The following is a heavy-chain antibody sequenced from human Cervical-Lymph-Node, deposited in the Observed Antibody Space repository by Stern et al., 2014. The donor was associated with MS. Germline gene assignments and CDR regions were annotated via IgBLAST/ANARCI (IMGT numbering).Heavy chain of an antibody. Sequence: VQLEESGGGVVQPGRSLRLSCAASGFTFSRYVMHWVRQAPGKGLEWVAAISSDGSNKYYADSVKGRFIISRDNSKNTLYPQMNSLRTEDTAVYYCARRYGYFDYWGQGTLVTVSS. V-gene: IGHV3-30*01. CDR3: ARRYGYFDY. J-gene: IGHJ4*02. D-gene: IGHD3-9*01. CDR1: GFTFSRYV. CDR2: ISSDGSNK.